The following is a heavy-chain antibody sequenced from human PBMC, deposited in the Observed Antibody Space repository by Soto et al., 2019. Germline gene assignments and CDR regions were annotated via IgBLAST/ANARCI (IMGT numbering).Heavy chain of an antibody. CDR1: GFTFSSYS. CDR3: AKKANSGPGSQYFDN. CDR2: TGGHDATT. Sequence: EVQLLESGGGLVQPGGSLRLSCAASGFTFSSYSMSWVRQAPGKGLEWVSGFRTGGHDATTYYADSVKGRFTISRDNPRNTLLLQMNSLRAEDTAVYECAKKANSGPGSQYFDNLGQGTRVGVSS. D-gene: IGHD3-10*01. V-gene: IGHV3-23*01. J-gene: IGHJ4*02.